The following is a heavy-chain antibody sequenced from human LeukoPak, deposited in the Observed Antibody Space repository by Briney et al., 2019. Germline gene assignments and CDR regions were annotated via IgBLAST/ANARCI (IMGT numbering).Heavy chain of an antibody. J-gene: IGHJ3*02. Sequence: PGGSPRLSCAASGFTFSSYGMHWVRQAPGKGLEWVAFIRYDGSNKYYADSVKGRFTISRDNSKNTLYLQMNSLRAEDTAVYYCAAAELLQGAFDIWGQGTMVTVSS. D-gene: IGHD2-15*01. V-gene: IGHV3-30*02. CDR3: AAAELLQGAFDI. CDR2: IRYDGSNK. CDR1: GFTFSSYG.